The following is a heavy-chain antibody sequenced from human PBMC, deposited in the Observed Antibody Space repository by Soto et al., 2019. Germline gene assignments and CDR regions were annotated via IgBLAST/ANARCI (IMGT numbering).Heavy chain of an antibody. D-gene: IGHD4-17*01. CDR2: IIPIFGTA. V-gene: IGHV1-69*12. CDR3: ASPPYGDYGVSYYYYGMDV. Sequence: QVQLVQSGAEVKKPGSSVKVSCKASGGTFSSYAISWVRQAPGQGLEWMGGIIPIFGTADYAQKFQGRVTITAAESKNTAYMELSSLRSEDTAVYYCASPPYGDYGVSYYYYGMDVWGQGTTVTVSS. J-gene: IGHJ6*02. CDR1: GGTFSSYA.